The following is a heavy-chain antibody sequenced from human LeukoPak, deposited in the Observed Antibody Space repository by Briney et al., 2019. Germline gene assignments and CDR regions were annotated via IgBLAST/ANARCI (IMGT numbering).Heavy chain of an antibody. J-gene: IGHJ4*02. Sequence: ASVKVSCKASGYTFTSNALGWVRQAPGQGLEWMGWISTNTGNPTYAQGFTGRFVFSLDTSDNTAYLQISSLQAEDTAVYYCASFFCTSGLCYYLDYWGQGTLVTVSS. D-gene: IGHD2-8*01. CDR2: ISTNTGNP. V-gene: IGHV7-4-1*02. CDR1: GYTFTSNA. CDR3: ASFFCTSGLCYYLDY.